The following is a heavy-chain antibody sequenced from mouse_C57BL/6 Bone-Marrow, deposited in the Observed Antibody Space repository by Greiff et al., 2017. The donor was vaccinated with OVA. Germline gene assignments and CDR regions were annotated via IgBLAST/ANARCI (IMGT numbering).Heavy chain of an antibody. Sequence: QVQLQQSGAELARPGASVKLSCKASGYTFTSYGISWVKQRTGQGLEWIGEIYPRSGNTYYNEKFKGKATLTADKSSSTAYMELRSLTSEDSAVYFCAGVYYGYDGVDYWGQGTTLTVSS. CDR3: AGVYYGYDGVDY. V-gene: IGHV1-81*01. J-gene: IGHJ2*01. D-gene: IGHD2-2*01. CDR1: GYTFTSYG. CDR2: IYPRSGNT.